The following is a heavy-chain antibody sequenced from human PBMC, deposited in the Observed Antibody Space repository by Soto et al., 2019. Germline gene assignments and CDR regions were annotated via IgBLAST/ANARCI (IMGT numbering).Heavy chain of an antibody. V-gene: IGHV4-34*01. CDR1: GGSFSGYY. Sequence: SETLSLTCAVYGGSFSGYYLSWIRQPPGKGLEWIGEINHSGSTNYNPSPKSRVTISVDTSKNQFSLKLSSVTAADTAVYYCATRLGELLNWFDPWGQGTLVTVSS. J-gene: IGHJ5*02. D-gene: IGHD3-16*01. CDR3: ATRLGELLNWFDP. CDR2: INHSGST.